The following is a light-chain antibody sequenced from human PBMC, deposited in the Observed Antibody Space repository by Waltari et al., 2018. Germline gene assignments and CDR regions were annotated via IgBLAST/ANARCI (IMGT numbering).Light chain of an antibody. Sequence: QSALTQPASVSGSPGQSITISCPGSNNDIGTYNLLSWYLQHPGKAPKLIIFEVTERPSGVSTRFSGSKSVTTASLTISGLQAEDEADYYCFSYAGSGYVFGSGTKVTVL. CDR3: FSYAGSGYV. CDR2: EVT. CDR1: NNDIGTYNL. V-gene: IGLV2-23*02. J-gene: IGLJ1*01.